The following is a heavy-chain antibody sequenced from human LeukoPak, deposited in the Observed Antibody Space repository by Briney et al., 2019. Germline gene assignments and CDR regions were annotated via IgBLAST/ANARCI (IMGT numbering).Heavy chain of an antibody. CDR2: IRSKTYGGTT. V-gene: IGHV3-49*04. CDR3: SAERITIFGIFINSLYS. J-gene: IGHJ5*02. Sequence: GGSLRLSCTASGFTFSDYSMTWVRQAPGKGLEGVGFIRSKTYGGTTEYAASVKGRFTISRDDSKSIAYLQMTSLKTEDTAMYYCSAERITIFGIFINSLYSWGQGTLVTVSS. D-gene: IGHD3-3*01. CDR1: GFTFSDYS.